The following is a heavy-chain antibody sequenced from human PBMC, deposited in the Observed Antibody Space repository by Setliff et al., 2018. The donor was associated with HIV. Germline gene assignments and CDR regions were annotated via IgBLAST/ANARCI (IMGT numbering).Heavy chain of an antibody. D-gene: IGHD3-22*01. CDR3: ARDYFDSSAYHYGFGAFDI. CDR2: INPSGGSA. V-gene: IGHV1-46*01. Sequence: RASVKVSCKASGYTFTSYYLHWVRQAPGQGLEWMGMINPSGGSAGYAQKFQGRVTMSRDTSTSTVYMELSSLRSEDTAVYYCARDYFDSSAYHYGFGAFDIWGQGTMVTVSS. CDR1: GYTFTSYY. J-gene: IGHJ3*02.